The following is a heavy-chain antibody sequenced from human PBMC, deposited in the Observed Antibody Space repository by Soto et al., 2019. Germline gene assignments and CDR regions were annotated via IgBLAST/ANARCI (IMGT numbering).Heavy chain of an antibody. J-gene: IGHJ4*02. D-gene: IGHD3-22*01. V-gene: IGHV4-4*02. Sequence: QVQLQESRAGLVKPSGTLSLTCAVSGASISSSSWWSWVRQSPEKGLEWIGEIHHSGSTNYKPSLESRVTISVDKSKNQFSLKLSSVTAADTAVYYCASTYYSDSSGYYSLGDWGQGTPVTVSS. CDR1: GASISSSSW. CDR2: IHHSGST. CDR3: ASTYYSDSSGYYSLGD.